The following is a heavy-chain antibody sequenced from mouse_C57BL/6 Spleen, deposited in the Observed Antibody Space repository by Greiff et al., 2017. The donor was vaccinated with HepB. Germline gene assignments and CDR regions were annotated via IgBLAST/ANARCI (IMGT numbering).Heavy chain of an antibody. V-gene: IGHV1-64*01. D-gene: IGHD1-1*01. Sequence: QVQLQQPGAELVKPGASVKLSCKASGYTFTSYWMHWVKQRPGQGLEWIGMIHPNSGSTNYNEKFKSKATLTVDKSSSTAYMQLSSLTSEDSAVYYCARYDYGSSYGAMDYWGQGTSVTVSS. J-gene: IGHJ4*01. CDR2: IHPNSGST. CDR1: GYTFTSYW. CDR3: ARYDYGSSYGAMDY.